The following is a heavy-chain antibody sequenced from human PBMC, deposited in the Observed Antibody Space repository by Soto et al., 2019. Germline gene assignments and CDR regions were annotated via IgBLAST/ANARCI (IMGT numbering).Heavy chain of an antibody. CDR1: GFSFSSYE. CDR2: ISSSGSTI. Sequence: PGGSLRLSCVALGFSFSSYEMNWVRQAPGKGMEWVSYISSSGSTIFYADSVKGRFTISRDNAKNSLYLQMNSLRAEDTAVYYCVREVLVVPAGGMDVCGQGTTVTVS. D-gene: IGHD2-2*01. V-gene: IGHV3-48*03. CDR3: VREVLVVPAGGMDV. J-gene: IGHJ6*02.